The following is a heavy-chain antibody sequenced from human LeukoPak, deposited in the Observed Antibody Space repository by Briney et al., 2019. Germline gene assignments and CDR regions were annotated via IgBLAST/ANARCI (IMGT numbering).Heavy chain of an antibody. J-gene: IGHJ4*02. D-gene: IGHD2-15*01. CDR3: ARGFLGGYVDY. CDR2: IHFSGST. V-gene: IGHV4-59*01. Sequence: SETLSLTCTVSGASTSSYYWSWIRQPPGKGLEWIGFIHFSGSTEYNPSLKSRATISVDTSTNQFSLKLSSVTAADTAVYYCARGFLGGYVDYWSQGTLVPVSS. CDR1: GASTSSYY.